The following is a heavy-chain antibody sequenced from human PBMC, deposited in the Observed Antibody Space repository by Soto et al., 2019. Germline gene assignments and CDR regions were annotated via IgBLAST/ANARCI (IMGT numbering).Heavy chain of an antibody. J-gene: IGHJ4*02. CDR1: GGSISSYY. CDR2: IYYSGST. Sequence: SETLSLTCTVSGGSISSYYWSWIRQPPGKGLEWIGYIYYSGSTNYNPSLKSRVTTSVDTSKNQFSLKLSSVTAADTAVYYCARGAATQYYFDYWGQGTLVTVSS. D-gene: IGHD2-15*01. V-gene: IGHV4-59*01. CDR3: ARGAATQYYFDY.